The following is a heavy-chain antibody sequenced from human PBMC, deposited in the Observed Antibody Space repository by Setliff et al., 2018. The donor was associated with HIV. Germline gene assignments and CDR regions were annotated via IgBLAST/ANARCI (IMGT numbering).Heavy chain of an antibody. D-gene: IGHD5-12*01. Sequence: SETLSLTCTVSGGSISSYYWSWIRQPPGKGLEWIGYIYYSGSTNYNPSLKSLVTISVDTSKNQFSLKLSSVTAADTAVYYCARGRKRDGYNFYYYYMDVWDKGTTVTVSS. CDR1: GGSISSYY. V-gene: IGHV4-59*12. CDR3: ARGRKRDGYNFYYYYMDV. CDR2: IYYSGST. J-gene: IGHJ6*03.